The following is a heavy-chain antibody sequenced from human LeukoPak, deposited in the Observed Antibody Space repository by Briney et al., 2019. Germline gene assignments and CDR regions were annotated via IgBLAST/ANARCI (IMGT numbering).Heavy chain of an antibody. CDR1: GYTFTGYY. Sequence: ASVKVSCKAAGYTFTGYYMHWVRQARGQGIEWMGWINPNSGGTDYAQKFQGRVTMTRDTSISTAYMELSRLRSDDTAVYYCARDGAYCSSTSCYSYYYYYGMDVWGQGTTVTVSS. V-gene: IGHV1-2*02. D-gene: IGHD2-2*01. CDR2: INPNSGGT. J-gene: IGHJ6*02. CDR3: ARDGAYCSSTSCYSYYYYYGMDV.